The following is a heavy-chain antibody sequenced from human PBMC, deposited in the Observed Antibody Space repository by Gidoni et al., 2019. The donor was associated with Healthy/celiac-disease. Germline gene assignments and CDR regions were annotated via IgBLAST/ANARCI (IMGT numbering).Heavy chain of an antibody. Sequence: EVQLVESGGGLIQPGGSLRLPVAASGFTVSSNYMSWVRQAPGKGLEWVSVIYSGGSTYYADSVKGRFTISRDNSKNTLYLQMNSLRAEDTAVYYCARDPGGSSGYYYGYWGQGTLVTVSS. J-gene: IGHJ4*02. CDR3: ARDPGGSSGYYYGY. V-gene: IGHV3-53*01. CDR2: IYSGGST. CDR1: GFTVSSNY. D-gene: IGHD3-22*01.